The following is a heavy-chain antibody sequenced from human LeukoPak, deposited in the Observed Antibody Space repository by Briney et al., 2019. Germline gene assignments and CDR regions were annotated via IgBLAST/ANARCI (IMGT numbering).Heavy chain of an antibody. CDR1: GYTFTSYG. J-gene: IGHJ4*02. CDR3: ARDPAIGYFDY. Sequence: ASVTLSCTASGYTFTSYGISWVRQAPGQGLEWMGWISTYNGNTNYAQKLQGRVTMTTDTSTSTAYMELRSLRSDDTAVYYCARDPAIGYFDYWGQGTLVTVSS. CDR2: ISTYNGNT. V-gene: IGHV1-18*04.